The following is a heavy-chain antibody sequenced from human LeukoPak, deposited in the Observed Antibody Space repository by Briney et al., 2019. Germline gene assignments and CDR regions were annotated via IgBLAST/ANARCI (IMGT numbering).Heavy chain of an antibody. D-gene: IGHD3-9*01. Sequence: GGSLRLSCAASGFTFSSDAMSWVRQAPGKGLEWVSAISGSGGSTYYADSVKVRVTIFRDNSKNTLYLQMNSLRAEDTAVYYCAKGHILTGYYRRFFDYWGQGTLVTVSS. V-gene: IGHV3-23*01. CDR1: GFTFSSDA. J-gene: IGHJ4*02. CDR3: AKGHILTGYYRRFFDY. CDR2: ISGSGGST.